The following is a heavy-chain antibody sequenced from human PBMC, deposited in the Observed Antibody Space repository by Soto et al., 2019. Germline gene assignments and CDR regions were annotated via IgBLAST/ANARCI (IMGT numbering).Heavy chain of an antibody. Sequence: SETLSLTCAVYGGSFSGYYWSWIRQPPGKGLEWIGEINHSGSTNYNPSLKSRVTISVDTSKNQFSLKLSSETAADTAVYYCAKLGSRVRIQLWSERDDWGQGTRVTVSS. J-gene: IGHJ4*02. CDR3: AKLGSRVRIQLWSERDD. D-gene: IGHD5-18*01. CDR2: INHSGST. V-gene: IGHV4-34*01. CDR1: GGSFSGYY.